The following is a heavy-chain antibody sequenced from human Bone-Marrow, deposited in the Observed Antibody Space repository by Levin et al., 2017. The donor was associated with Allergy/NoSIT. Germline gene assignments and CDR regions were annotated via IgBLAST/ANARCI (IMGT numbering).Heavy chain of an antibody. CDR2: ISSDGVHN. V-gene: IGHV3-30-3*01. Sequence: QAGGSLRLSCSASGFSFSDYPMHWVRQAAGKGLEWVAVISSDGVHNHYAESVRGRFTISRDNSRNTLYVQMDSLRPEDTAVYYCARAAYSYNWYGFYFDSWGQGTPVTVSS. D-gene: IGHD1-1*01. J-gene: IGHJ4*02. CDR1: GFSFSDYP. CDR3: ARAAYSYNWYGFYFDS.